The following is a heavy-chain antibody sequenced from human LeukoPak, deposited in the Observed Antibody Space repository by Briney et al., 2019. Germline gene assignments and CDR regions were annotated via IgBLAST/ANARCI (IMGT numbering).Heavy chain of an antibody. CDR1: GFTFSSYA. CDR2: ISGSGGST. J-gene: IGHJ5*02. V-gene: IGHV3-23*01. Sequence: GGSLRLSCAASGFTFSSYAMSWVRQAPGKGLEWVSAISGSGGSTYYADSVKGRFTISRDNSKNTLYLQMNSLRAEDTAVYYCAKVSITMVRGVFNWFDPWGQGTLVTVSS. D-gene: IGHD3-10*01. CDR3: AKVSITMVRGVFNWFDP.